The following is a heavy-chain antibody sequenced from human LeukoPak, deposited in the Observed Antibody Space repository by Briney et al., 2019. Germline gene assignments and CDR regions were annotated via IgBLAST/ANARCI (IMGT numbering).Heavy chain of an antibody. CDR3: ARADDILTGHFDY. J-gene: IGHJ4*02. Sequence: GASVKVSCKASGYTFTGYYMHWVRQAPGQGLEWMGWINPDSGGTNYAQKFQGWVTMTRDTSISTAYMELSRLRSDDTAVYYCARADDILTGHFDYWGQGTLVAVSS. D-gene: IGHD3-9*01. V-gene: IGHV1-2*04. CDR2: INPDSGGT. CDR1: GYTFTGYY.